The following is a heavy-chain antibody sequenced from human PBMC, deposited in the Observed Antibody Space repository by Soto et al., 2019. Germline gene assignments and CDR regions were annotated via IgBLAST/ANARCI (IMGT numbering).Heavy chain of an antibody. CDR1: GFTFRTYG. Sequence: GGSLRLSXAASGFTFRTYGMHWVRQAPGKGLEWVAVIWDDGSNKYYADSVKGRFTISRDNSKNTLYLQMNSLRAEDTAAYYCARDQGTLTTFYYYYAMDVWGQGTTVTVSS. CDR2: IWDDGSNK. V-gene: IGHV3-33*01. D-gene: IGHD4-4*01. J-gene: IGHJ6*02. CDR3: ARDQGTLTTFYYYYAMDV.